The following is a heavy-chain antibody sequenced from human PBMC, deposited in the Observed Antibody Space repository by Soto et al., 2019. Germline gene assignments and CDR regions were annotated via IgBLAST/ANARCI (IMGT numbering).Heavy chain of an antibody. J-gene: IGHJ4*02. D-gene: IGHD6-13*01. CDR1: GGSISSSSYY. CDR2: IYYSGST. CDR3: AGNQASGIAAAGTGGNYFDY. Sequence: QLQLQESGPGLVKPSETLSLTCTVSGGSISSSSYYWGWIRQPPGKGLEWIGSIYYSGSTYYNPSPKRGLNMSADTSKNHFSLKPSSVPAAATAVYYCAGNQASGIAAAGTGGNYFDYWGQGTLVTVSS. V-gene: IGHV4-39*02.